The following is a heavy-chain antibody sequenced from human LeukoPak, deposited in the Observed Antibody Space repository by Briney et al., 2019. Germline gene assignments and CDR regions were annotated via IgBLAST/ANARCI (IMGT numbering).Heavy chain of an antibody. D-gene: IGHD3-16*01. J-gene: IGHJ5*02. V-gene: IGHV3-23*01. CDR2: ISGSGGST. CDR1: GFTFSSYA. Sequence: QSGGSLRLSCAASGFTFSSYAMSWVRQAPGKGLEWVSAISGSGGSTYYADSVKGRFTISRDNSKNTLYLQMNSLRAEDTAVYYCAKSWGSHPLNWFDPWGQGTLVTVSS. CDR3: AKSWGSHPLNWFDP.